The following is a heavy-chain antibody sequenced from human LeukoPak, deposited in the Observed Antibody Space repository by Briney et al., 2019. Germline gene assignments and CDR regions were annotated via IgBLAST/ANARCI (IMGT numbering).Heavy chain of an antibody. CDR3: ARVYGSGSPPDY. J-gene: IGHJ4*02. V-gene: IGHV3-48*02. CDR2: ISSSSVTI. Sequence: GGSLRLSCAASGFAFSSYSMNWVRQAPGKGLEWVSYISSSSVTIYYADSVKGRFTISRDNAKNSLCLQMNSLRDEDTAVYYCARVYGSGSPPDYWGQGTLVTVSS. CDR1: GFAFSSYS. D-gene: IGHD3-10*01.